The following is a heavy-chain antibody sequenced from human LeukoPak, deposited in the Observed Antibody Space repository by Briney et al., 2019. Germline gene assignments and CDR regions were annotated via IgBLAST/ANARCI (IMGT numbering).Heavy chain of an antibody. CDR1: GFTFSSYS. CDR2: ISSSSSYI. D-gene: IGHD6-13*01. V-gene: IGHV3-21*01. Sequence: GGSLRLSCAASGFTFSSYSMNWVRQAPGKGLEWVSSISSSSSYIYYADSVKGRFTISRDNAKNSLYLQMNSLRAEDTAVYYCARDPRKYSSTPGAFDIWGQGTMVTVSS. CDR3: ARDPRKYSSTPGAFDI. J-gene: IGHJ3*02.